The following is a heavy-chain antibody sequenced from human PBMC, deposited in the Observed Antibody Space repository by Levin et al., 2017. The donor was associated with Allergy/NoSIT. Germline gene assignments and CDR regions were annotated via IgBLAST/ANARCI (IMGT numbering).Heavy chain of an antibody. V-gene: IGHV3-30-3*01. CDR3: ARGMSHDATEPYGYFDR. CDR1: GFTFSSYA. CDR2: ISYDGSNK. Sequence: PGGSLRLSCAASGFTFSSYAMHWVRQAPGKGLEWVAVISYDGSNKYYADSVKGRFTISRDNSKNSLYLQMNSLRAEDTAVYYCARGMSHDATEPYGYFDRWGRGTLVTVSS. D-gene: IGHD1-14*01. J-gene: IGHJ2*01.